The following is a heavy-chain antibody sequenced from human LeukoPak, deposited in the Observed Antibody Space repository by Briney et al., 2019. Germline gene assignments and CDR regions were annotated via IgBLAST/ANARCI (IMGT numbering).Heavy chain of an antibody. Sequence: SETLSLTCTGSGYAIGSNYFWGWIRQPPGKGLEWIGSIHHRGTTYYNPSPKGLLTISLDTSKNQFSLNLTSVTASDTAVYYCSRETAGTTIDFWGQGRLVAVSS. J-gene: IGHJ4*02. V-gene: IGHV4-38-2*02. CDR2: IHHRGTT. D-gene: IGHD3-10*01. CDR1: GYAIGSNYF. CDR3: SRETAGTTIDF.